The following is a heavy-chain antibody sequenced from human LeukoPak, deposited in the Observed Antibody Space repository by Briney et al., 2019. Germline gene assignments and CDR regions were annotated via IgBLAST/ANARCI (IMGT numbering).Heavy chain of an antibody. J-gene: IGHJ4*02. CDR1: GFTLSNYA. CDR2: ISGSSLTI. Sequence: GGSLRLSCAASGFTLSNYAMTWVRQAPGKGLEWVSVISGSSLTIYYADSVKGRFTISRDNSKNTVYPQMNSLRAEDTAVYYCAKDRTGYYDTSPDFDYWGQGTLVTVSS. CDR3: AKDRTGYYDTSPDFDY. V-gene: IGHV3-23*01. D-gene: IGHD3-22*01.